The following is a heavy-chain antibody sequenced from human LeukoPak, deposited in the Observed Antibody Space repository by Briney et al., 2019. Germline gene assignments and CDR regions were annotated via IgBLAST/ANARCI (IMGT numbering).Heavy chain of an antibody. CDR2: IIPILGIA. J-gene: IGHJ4*02. CDR3: ARDSHYCSSTSCYMEDY. Sequence: ASVKVSCKATGGTFSSYAISWVRQAPGQGLEWMGRIIPILGIASYAQKLQGRVTITADKSTSTAYMELSSLRSEDTAVYYCARDSHYCSSTSCYMEDYWGQGTLVTVS. CDR1: GGTFSSYA. V-gene: IGHV1-69*04. D-gene: IGHD2-2*02.